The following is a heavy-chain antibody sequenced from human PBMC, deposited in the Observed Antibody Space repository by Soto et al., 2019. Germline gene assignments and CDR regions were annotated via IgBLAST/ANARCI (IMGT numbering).Heavy chain of an antibody. V-gene: IGHV3-33*01. CDR1: GGPFSSYG. D-gene: IGHD4-4*01. CDR2: IWYDGSNK. CDR3: ARGPMTTVFYYMDV. Sequence: GGSQRLSSAASGGPFSSYGMHWVRQAPGKGLEWVAVIWYDGSNKYYADSVKGRFTISRDNSKNTLYLQMNSLRAEDTAVYYCARGPMTTVFYYMDVWGKGTTVTVSS. J-gene: IGHJ6*03.